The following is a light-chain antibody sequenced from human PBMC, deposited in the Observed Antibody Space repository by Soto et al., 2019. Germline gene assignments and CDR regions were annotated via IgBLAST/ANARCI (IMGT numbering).Light chain of an antibody. Sequence: QSVLTQPPSVSGSRGQSITISCTGTSSDVGNYNYVSWYQHHPGKAPKLMIYEVSNRPSGVSNRFSGSKSGNTASLTISGLQAEDEADYYCSSYTSSSTRVFGTGTKLTVL. CDR3: SSYTSSSTRV. CDR1: SSDVGNYNY. CDR2: EVS. V-gene: IGLV2-14*01. J-gene: IGLJ1*01.